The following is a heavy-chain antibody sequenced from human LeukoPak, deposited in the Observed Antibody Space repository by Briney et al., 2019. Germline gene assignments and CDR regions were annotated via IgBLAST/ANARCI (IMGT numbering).Heavy chain of an antibody. Sequence: PSETLFLTCTVPGGSISNHYWSWIRQSPGKGLEWIGYIHYTGAPRYNPSLKNRVSISTDTPKKQSSLNLDSVTAADTAVYWCVRYHEAITPAVGHWFGPWGRGILVTVSS. CDR3: VRYHEAITPAVGHWFGP. CDR1: GGSISNHY. V-gene: IGHV4-59*11. CDR2: IHYTGAP. D-gene: IGHD6-19*01. J-gene: IGHJ5*02.